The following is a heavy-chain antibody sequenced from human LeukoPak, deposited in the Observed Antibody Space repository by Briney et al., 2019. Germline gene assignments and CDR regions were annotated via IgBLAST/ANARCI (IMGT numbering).Heavy chain of an antibody. V-gene: IGHV3-33*06. J-gene: IGHJ3*02. CDR2: IWYDGSNK. CDR1: GFTFSSYG. CDR3: VKDSVRGYSGYGNDGFEI. Sequence: GGSLRLSCAASGFTFSSYGMHWVRQAPGKGLEWVAVIWYDGSNKYYADSVKGRFTISRDNSKNTLYLQMNSLRAEDTAVYYCVKDSVRGYSGYGNDGFEIWGQGTMVTVSS. D-gene: IGHD5-12*01.